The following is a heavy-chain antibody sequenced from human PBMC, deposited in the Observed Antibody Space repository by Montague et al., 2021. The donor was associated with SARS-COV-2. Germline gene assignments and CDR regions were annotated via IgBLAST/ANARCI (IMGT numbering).Heavy chain of an antibody. V-gene: IGHV4-34*01. CDR2: INHGGTI. Sequence: SETLSLTCAVSGGSFTTYYWSWIRQPPGKGLEWIGEINHGGTINFNSALNSRVTMSVDTSKNQFSLSLTSVTAADTAIYFCARSSFRARFLDWSFYFAFWGQGSVVTVSS. D-gene: IGHD3/OR15-3a*01. J-gene: IGHJ4*02. CDR3: ARSSFRARFLDWSFYFAF. CDR1: GGSFTTYY.